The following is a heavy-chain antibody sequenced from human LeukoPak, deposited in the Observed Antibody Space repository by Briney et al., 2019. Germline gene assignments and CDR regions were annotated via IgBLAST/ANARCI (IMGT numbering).Heavy chain of an antibody. J-gene: IGHJ4*02. CDR1: GFTFSSSW. V-gene: IGHV3-7*04. CDR2: MNPDGSGK. Sequence: GGSLRLSCVASGFTFSSSWMTWVRQAPGKGLEWVANMNPDGSGKYYVDSVKGRFIISRDNAKNSLYLQMNSLRAEDTAVYYCARGPSGGNGFSYWGQGTLVTVSS. D-gene: IGHD2-15*01. CDR3: ARGPSGGNGFSY.